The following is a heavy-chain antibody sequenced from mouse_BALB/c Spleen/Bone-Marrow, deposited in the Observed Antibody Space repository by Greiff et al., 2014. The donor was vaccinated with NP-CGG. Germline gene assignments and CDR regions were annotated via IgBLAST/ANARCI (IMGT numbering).Heavy chain of an antibody. Sequence: VQLQQSGPDLVKPSQSLSLTCTVTDYSITSGYSWHWIRQFPGNKLEWMGYIHDSGNTNYNPSLESRISITRDTSKNQFFLQLNSVTTEDTATYVCARRGGNYGGPYYFDYWGQGTTLTVSS. D-gene: IGHD2-1*01. CDR1: DYSITSGYS. V-gene: IGHV3-1*02. CDR3: ARRGGNYGGPYYFDY. J-gene: IGHJ2*01. CDR2: IHDSGNT.